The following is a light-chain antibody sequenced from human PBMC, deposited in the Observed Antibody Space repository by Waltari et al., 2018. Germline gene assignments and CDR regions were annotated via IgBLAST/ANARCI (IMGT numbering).Light chain of an antibody. Sequence: DIQMTQSPSTLSASVGDRVTITCRASQSISSWLAWYQQKPGKAPKLLIYQASSLESGVPSRFSCRGSGTEFTLTISSLQPDDFATYDCQQYNSYPMYTFGQGTKLEIK. CDR1: QSISSW. J-gene: IGKJ2*01. CDR3: QQYNSYPMYT. CDR2: QAS. V-gene: IGKV1-5*03.